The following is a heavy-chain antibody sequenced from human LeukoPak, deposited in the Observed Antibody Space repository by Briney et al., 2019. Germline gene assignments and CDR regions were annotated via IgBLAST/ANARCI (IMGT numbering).Heavy chain of an antibody. CDR1: GFTFSSYW. V-gene: IGHV3-74*01. J-gene: IGHJ4*02. CDR3: VRDVTSSWVYKWGYYFEF. D-gene: IGHD6-13*01. CDR2: INTDGSST. Sequence: GGSLRLSCAASGFTFSSYWMHWVRQAPGKGLVWVSRINTDGSSTSYADSVKGRFTISRDNAKNTLYLQMNSLRAEDTAVYYCVRDVTSSWVYKWGYYFEFWGQGTLVTVSS.